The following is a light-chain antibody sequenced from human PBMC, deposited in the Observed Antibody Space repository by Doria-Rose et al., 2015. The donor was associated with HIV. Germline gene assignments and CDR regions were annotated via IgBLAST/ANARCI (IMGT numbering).Light chain of an antibody. V-gene: IGKV1-5*03. CDR3: LHYNRPWT. CDR1: QSISAW. CDR2: KAS. Sequence: GDRVTITCRASQSISAWLAWYQQKPGKAPKLLIYKASSLESGVPSRFSGSGSGTEFTLTITSLQPDDFATYFCLHYNRPWTFGQGTKVEIK. J-gene: IGKJ1*01.